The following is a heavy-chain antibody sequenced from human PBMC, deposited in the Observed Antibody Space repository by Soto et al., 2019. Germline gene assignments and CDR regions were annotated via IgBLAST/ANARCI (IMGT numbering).Heavy chain of an antibody. CDR2: IYYSGTT. Sequence: SETLSLTCTVSGDSISSSSYYWGWIRQPPGKGLEWIGDIYYSGTTHYNPSLKSRVTISIDTSKNQFSLHLRSVTAADTAVYYCXRLKGAFFITTYNWFDPWGQGTPVTVSS. J-gene: IGHJ5*02. V-gene: IGHV4-39*01. CDR3: XRLKGAFFITTYNWFDP. CDR1: GDSISSSSYY. D-gene: IGHD3-22*01.